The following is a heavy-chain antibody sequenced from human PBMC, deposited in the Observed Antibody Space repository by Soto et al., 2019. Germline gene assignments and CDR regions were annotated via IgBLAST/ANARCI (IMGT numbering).Heavy chain of an antibody. Sequence: EVQLVESGGGLAKPGGSLRLSCAASGFTFSSYSMNWVRQAPGKGLEWVSSISSSSSYIYYADSVKGRFTISRDNAKNSLYLQMNSLRAEDTAVYYCARDKERIAARPPNWFDPWGQGTLVTVSS. J-gene: IGHJ5*02. CDR1: GFTFSSYS. V-gene: IGHV3-21*01. CDR3: ARDKERIAARPPNWFDP. CDR2: ISSSSSYI. D-gene: IGHD6-6*01.